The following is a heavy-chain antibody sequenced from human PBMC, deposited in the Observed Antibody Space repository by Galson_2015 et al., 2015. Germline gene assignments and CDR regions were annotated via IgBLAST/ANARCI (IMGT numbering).Heavy chain of an antibody. CDR2: IYPGDSDT. CDR3: AASTTAGQGDY. D-gene: IGHD2-8*02. V-gene: IGHV5-51*01. J-gene: IGHJ4*02. Sequence: QSGAEVKKPGESLTISCTASGYSFTTYWIGWVRQLPGKGLEWMGIIYPGDSDTRYSPSFEGPVTISADKSISPAYLQWSSLKASDTAMYYCAASTTAGQGDYWGQGTLVTVSS. CDR1: GYSFTTYW.